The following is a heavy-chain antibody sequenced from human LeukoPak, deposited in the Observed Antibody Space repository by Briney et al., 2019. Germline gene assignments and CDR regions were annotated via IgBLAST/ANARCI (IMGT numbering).Heavy chain of an antibody. J-gene: IGHJ6*03. CDR1: AGTFSSYA. D-gene: IGHD6-13*01. Sequence: SVKVSCKASAGTFSSYAISWVRQAPGQGLEWMGGIIPIFGTANYAQKFQGRVTITTDESTSTAYMELSSLRSEDTAVYYCARDGEQQLYYYYMDVWGKGTTVTVSS. V-gene: IGHV1-69*05. CDR3: ARDGEQQLYYYYMDV. CDR2: IIPIFGTA.